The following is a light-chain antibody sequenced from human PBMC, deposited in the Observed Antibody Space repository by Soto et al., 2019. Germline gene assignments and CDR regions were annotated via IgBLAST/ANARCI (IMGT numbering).Light chain of an antibody. Sequence: QSVLTQPPSASGTPGQRVTISCSGSSSNIGSNYVYWYQQLPGTAPKLLIYRNNQRPSGVPDRFSGSKSGTSASLAISGLRSEEEADYYYAAWEDSRRGPGVFGGGTKLTVL. CDR2: RNN. CDR1: SSNIGSNY. V-gene: IGLV1-47*01. CDR3: AAWEDSRRGPGV. J-gene: IGLJ3*02.